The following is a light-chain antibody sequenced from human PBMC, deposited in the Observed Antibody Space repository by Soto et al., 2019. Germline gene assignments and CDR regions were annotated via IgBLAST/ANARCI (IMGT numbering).Light chain of an antibody. CDR1: QSIRSY. Sequence: DIQVTQSPATLSASIGDRVTITCRASQSIRSYLNWYQQKPGKAPKLLIYDASSLESGVPSRFSGSGSGTEFTLTISSLQPDDFATYYCQQYNSYSPAFGQGTKVDI. V-gene: IGKV1-5*01. J-gene: IGKJ1*01. CDR3: QQYNSYSPA. CDR2: DAS.